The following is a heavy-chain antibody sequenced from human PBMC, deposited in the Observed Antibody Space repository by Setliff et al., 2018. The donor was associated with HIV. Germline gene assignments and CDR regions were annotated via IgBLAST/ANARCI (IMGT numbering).Heavy chain of an antibody. CDR1: GYTFSSYG. Sequence: ASVKVSCKASGYTFSSYGISWVRQAPGQGLEWMGYISAYKDYTTYAQNFQGRVTLTRDTSTSTVYMELSRLKSEDTAVYYCARDRERGQYSRSAVGGYYYYYMDVWGKGTTVTVSS. CDR2: ISAYKDYT. J-gene: IGHJ6*03. CDR3: ARDRERGQYSRSAVGGYYYYYMDV. V-gene: IGHV1-18*01. D-gene: IGHD6-6*01.